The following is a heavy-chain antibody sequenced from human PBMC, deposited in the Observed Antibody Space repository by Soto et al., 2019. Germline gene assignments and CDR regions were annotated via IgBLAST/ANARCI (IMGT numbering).Heavy chain of an antibody. CDR2: ISYDGSEK. CDR3: AIEEHRGSSFDY. V-gene: IGHV3-30*03. D-gene: IGHD1-26*01. CDR1: AFTFSTYG. J-gene: IGHJ4*02. Sequence: QVQLVESGGGVVQPGRSLRLSCAASAFTFSTYGMHWVRQAPGKGLEWVARISYDGSEKVYADSVKGRFTISRDNSKDTLYLQMNSLRAEDTAVFYCAIEEHRGSSFDYWGQGTLVTVSS.